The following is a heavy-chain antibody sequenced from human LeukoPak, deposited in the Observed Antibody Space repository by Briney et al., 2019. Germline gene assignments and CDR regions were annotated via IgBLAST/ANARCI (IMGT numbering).Heavy chain of an antibody. J-gene: IGHJ4*02. Sequence: TGGSLRLSCAASGFTFSDYAMSWVRLVSGRRLEWVSAISGSGGSTYYADSVKGRFTISRDNSKNTLYLQMNSLRAEDTAVYYCAKVLDSSGCFDYWGQGTLVTVSS. CDR3: AKVLDSSGCFDY. D-gene: IGHD6-19*01. CDR2: ISGSGGST. V-gene: IGHV3-23*01. CDR1: GFTFSDYA.